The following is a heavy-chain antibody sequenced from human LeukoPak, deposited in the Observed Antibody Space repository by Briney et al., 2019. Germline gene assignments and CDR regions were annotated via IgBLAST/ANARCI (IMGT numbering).Heavy chain of an antibody. CDR1: GFTFDDYA. CDR2: ISWNSGSI. J-gene: IGHJ4*02. CDR3: AKAWYYDILTAYFDY. Sequence: GGSLRLSCAASGFTFDDYAMHWVRQAPGKGLEWVSGISWNSGSIGYADSVKGRFTISRDNAKNSLYLQMNSLRAEDTALYYCAKAWYYDILTAYFDYWGQGTLVTVSS. D-gene: IGHD3-9*01. V-gene: IGHV3-9*01.